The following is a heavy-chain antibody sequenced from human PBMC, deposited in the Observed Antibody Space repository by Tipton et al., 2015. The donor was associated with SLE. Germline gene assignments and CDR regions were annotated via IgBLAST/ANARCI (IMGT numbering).Heavy chain of an antibody. CDR1: GSTFSSYW. V-gene: IGHV3-7*03. Sequence: SLRLSCEASGSTFSSYWMSWVRQAPGKGLEWVASIKQDGSEEKYVDSVKGRFTISRENAKNSLYLQMNSLRVEDTAVYYCARARGYGMDVWGQGTTVTVSS. CDR3: ARARGYGMDV. J-gene: IGHJ6*02. CDR2: IKQDGSEE.